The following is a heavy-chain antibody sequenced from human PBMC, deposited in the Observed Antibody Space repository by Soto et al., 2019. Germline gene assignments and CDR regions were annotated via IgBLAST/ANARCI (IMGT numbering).Heavy chain of an antibody. CDR2: INHSGST. Sequence: QVQLPQWGAGLLKPSETLSLTCAVYGGSFSGYYWSWIRQPPGKGLEWIGEINHSGSTNYNPSLMRRVTVSVDTSKNHFTQKLSSETAADRAVYYCARGRARGSSSHSDCWGQGTLVTVSS. V-gene: IGHV4-34*01. D-gene: IGHD6-6*01. J-gene: IGHJ4*02. CDR3: ARGRARGSSSHSDC. CDR1: GGSFSGYY.